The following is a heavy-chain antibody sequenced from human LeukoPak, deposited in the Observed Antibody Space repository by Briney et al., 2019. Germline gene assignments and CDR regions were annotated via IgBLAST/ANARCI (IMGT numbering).Heavy chain of an antibody. D-gene: IGHD5-18*01. Sequence: ASVKVSCKASGYTFINNWMHWVRQAPGQGLEWVGLINPTGTTTLYAQKFQGRVTLTRDMSTSTDYMELRSLKSEDTAVYYCATVLDTAMVFNYWGQGTLVTVSS. CDR2: INPTGTTT. J-gene: IGHJ4*02. CDR1: GYTFINNW. CDR3: ATVLDTAMVFNY. V-gene: IGHV1-46*01.